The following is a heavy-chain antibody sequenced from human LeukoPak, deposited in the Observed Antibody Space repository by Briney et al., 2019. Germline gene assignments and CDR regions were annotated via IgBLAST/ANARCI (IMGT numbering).Heavy chain of an antibody. D-gene: IGHD2-2*01. V-gene: IGHV3-9*01. CDR1: GFTFDDYA. CDR3: AKDWGQVPASISGH. Sequence: PGGSLRLSCAASGFTFDDYAMHWVRQAPGKGLEWVSGISWNSGSIGYADSVKGRFTISRDNAKNSLYLQMNSLRAEDTALYYCAKDWGQVPASISGHWGQGTLVTVSS. J-gene: IGHJ1*01. CDR2: ISWNSGSI.